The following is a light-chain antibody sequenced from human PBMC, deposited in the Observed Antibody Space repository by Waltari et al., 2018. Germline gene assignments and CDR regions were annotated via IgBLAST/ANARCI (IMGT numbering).Light chain of an antibody. CDR1: QSVSSN. J-gene: IGKJ1*01. CDR2: GAS. V-gene: IGKV3-15*01. CDR3: QQYNKWPPWT. Sequence: EIVMTQSPATLSVSPGDRATLSCRASQSVSSNLAWYQQKPGQAPRLLIYGASTRATGIPARFSGSGSGTEFTLTISSLQSEDFAVYYCQQYNKWPPWTFGQGTKVEIK.